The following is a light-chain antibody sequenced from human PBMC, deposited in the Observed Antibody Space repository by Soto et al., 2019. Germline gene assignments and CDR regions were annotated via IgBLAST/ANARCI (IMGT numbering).Light chain of an antibody. CDR3: QHYGGAPIT. CDR1: QSVGGN. CDR2: GAS. Sequence: ETVLTRSPVTLSLSAGVSATLSCRASQSVGGNVAWYQQSPGQPPRLLIFGASSRAAGIADKFSGSGSGTDFTLTISGVEPEDFALYYCQHYGGAPITFGQGTRLEIK. V-gene: IGKV3-20*01. J-gene: IGKJ5*01.